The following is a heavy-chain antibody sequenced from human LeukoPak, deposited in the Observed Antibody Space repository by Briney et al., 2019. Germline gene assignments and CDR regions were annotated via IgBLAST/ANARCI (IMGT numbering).Heavy chain of an antibody. CDR1: GGSISSSSYY. J-gene: IGHJ4*02. CDR3: ARDAPTFDY. CDR2: IYYSGST. V-gene: IGHV4-39*07. Sequence: SETLSLTCTVSGGSISSSSYYWGWIRRPPGKGLEWIGSIYYSGSTYYNPSLKSRVTISVDTSKNQFSLKLSSVTAADTAVYYCARDAPTFDYWGQGTLVTVSS.